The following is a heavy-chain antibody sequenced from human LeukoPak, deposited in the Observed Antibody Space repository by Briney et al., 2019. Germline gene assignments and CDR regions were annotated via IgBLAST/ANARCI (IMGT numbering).Heavy chain of an antibody. CDR2: IYYSRST. D-gene: IGHD3-22*01. Sequence: SETLSLTCTVSGGSISSYYWSWIRQPPGKGLEWIGYIYYSRSTNYNPSLKSRVTMSVDTSMNQFSLKLSSVTAADTAVYYCARASGGYYNNWFDPWGQGTLVTVSS. J-gene: IGHJ5*02. CDR1: GGSISSYY. CDR3: ARASGGYYNNWFDP. V-gene: IGHV4-59*01.